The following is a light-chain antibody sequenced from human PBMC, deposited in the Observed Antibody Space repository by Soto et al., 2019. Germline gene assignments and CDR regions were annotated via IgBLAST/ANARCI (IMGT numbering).Light chain of an antibody. J-gene: IGLJ2*01. CDR1: SSDVGGYNY. V-gene: IGLV2-14*01. CDR3: SSYTSSSTLVV. CDR2: DVS. Sequence: QSALTQPASVSGSPGQSITISCTGTSSDVGGYNYVSWYQQHPGKAPKLMIYDVSNRPSGVSTRFSGSKSGNTASLTISWLQAEDEADYYCSSYTSSSTLVVFGGGTKRTVL.